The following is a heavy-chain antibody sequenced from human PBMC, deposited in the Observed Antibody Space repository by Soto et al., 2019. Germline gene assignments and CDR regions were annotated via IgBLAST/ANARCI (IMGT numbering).Heavy chain of an antibody. CDR3: ARGSRVPAAMPWFDP. CDR1: GGSVSSGSYY. CDR2: IYYSGST. J-gene: IGHJ5*02. Sequence: KASETLSLTCTVSGGSVSSGSYYWSWIRQPPGKGLEWIGYIYYSGSTNYNPSLKSRVTISVDTSKNQFSLKLSSVTAADTAVYYCARGSRVPAAMPWFDPWGQGTLVTVSS. V-gene: IGHV4-61*01. D-gene: IGHD2-2*01.